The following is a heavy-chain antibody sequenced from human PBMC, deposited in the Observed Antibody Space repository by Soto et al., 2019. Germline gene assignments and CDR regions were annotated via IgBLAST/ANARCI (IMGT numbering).Heavy chain of an antibody. CDR3: ARDLEMYYYGSGGTWFDP. J-gene: IGHJ5*02. CDR1: GYTFTGYY. V-gene: IGHV1-2*04. CDR2: INPNSGGT. Sequence: ASVKVSCKASGYTFTGYYMHWVRQAPGQGLEWMGWINPNSGGTNYAQNFQGWVTMTRDTSISTAYMELSRLRSDDTAVYYCARDLEMYYYGSGGTWFDPWGQGTPVTVSS. D-gene: IGHD3-10*01.